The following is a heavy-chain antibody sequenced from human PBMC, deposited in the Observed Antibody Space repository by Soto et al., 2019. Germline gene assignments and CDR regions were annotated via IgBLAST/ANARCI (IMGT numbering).Heavy chain of an antibody. Sequence: ASVKVSCKASGYTFTGNYMHWVRQAPGQGLEWMGWINPRNGATKYAQNFQGRVTLTWDTSITTAYMDLSSLRSEDTAVYYCARDIVVVVAASSYYYYYYGMDVWGQGTTVPVSS. CDR2: INPRNGAT. J-gene: IGHJ6*02. D-gene: IGHD2-15*01. V-gene: IGHV1-2*02. CDR3: ARDIVVVVAASSYYYYYYGMDV. CDR1: GYTFTGNY.